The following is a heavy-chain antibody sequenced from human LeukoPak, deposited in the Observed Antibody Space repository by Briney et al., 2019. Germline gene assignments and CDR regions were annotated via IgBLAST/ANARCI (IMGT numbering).Heavy chain of an antibody. Sequence: ASVKVSCKASGYTFTSYGINWVRQAPGQGLEWMGWISAYNGNTNYAQKLQGRVTMTTDTSTSTAYMELRSLRSDDTAVYYCARLWFGELFELFLEYWGQGNLVTVFS. D-gene: IGHD3-10*01. V-gene: IGHV1-18*01. CDR3: ARLWFGELFELFLEY. CDR1: GYTFTSYG. CDR2: ISAYNGNT. J-gene: IGHJ4*02.